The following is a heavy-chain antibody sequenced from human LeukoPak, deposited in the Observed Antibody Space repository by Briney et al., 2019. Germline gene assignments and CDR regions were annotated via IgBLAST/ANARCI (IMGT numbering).Heavy chain of an antibody. J-gene: IGHJ4*02. CDR1: GGTFSSYA. V-gene: IGHV1-69*13. CDR3: ARDAYYYDSSDQKNPLFDY. CDR2: IIPIFGTA. Sequence: ASVKVSCKASGGTFSSYAISWVRQAPGQGLEWMGGIIPIFGTANYAQKFQGRVTITADESTSTAYMELSSLRSEDTAVYYCARDAYYYDSSDQKNPLFDYWGQGTLVTVSS. D-gene: IGHD3-22*01.